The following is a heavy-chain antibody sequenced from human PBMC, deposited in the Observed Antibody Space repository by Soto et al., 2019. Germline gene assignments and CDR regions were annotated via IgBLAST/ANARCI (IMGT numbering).Heavy chain of an antibody. J-gene: IGHJ6*02. CDR1: GFTFGGRT. CDR2: ISSDSSYI. V-gene: IGHV3-21*06. Sequence: XESLLLSCAASGFTFGGRTMNWVRQAAGKGLEWVSSISSDSSYIYYTDSVKGRFTISRDNAKNSLYLQMNSLRAEETAVYYCARGHCSRTSCYTGGYYYYGMDVWGQGTTVTVSS. D-gene: IGHD2-2*02. CDR3: ARGHCSRTSCYTGGYYYYGMDV.